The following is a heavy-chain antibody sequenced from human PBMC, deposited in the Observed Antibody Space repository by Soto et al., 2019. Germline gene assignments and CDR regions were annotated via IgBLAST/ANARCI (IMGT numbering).Heavy chain of an antibody. CDR3: ARPLFKYGDFRHFSY. CDR1: GFTFSSYW. V-gene: IGHV3-7*03. D-gene: IGHD4-17*01. CDR2: MKQDGIEK. Sequence: GGSLRLSCAASGFTFSSYWMSWVRQAPGKGLEWVANMKQDGIEKYYVDSVKGRFTISRDNAKNSLYLQMNSLKASDTAMYYCARPLFKYGDFRHFSYWGQGTQVTVSS. J-gene: IGHJ4*02.